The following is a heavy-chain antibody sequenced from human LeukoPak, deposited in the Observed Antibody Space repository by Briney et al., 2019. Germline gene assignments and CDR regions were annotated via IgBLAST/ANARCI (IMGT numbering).Heavy chain of an antibody. Sequence: PGGSLRLSCAASGFTFSSYGMHWARQAPGKGLEWVAVISYDGNNKNYVDSVKGRFTISRDNSKNTLCLQMNSLRAEDTAVYYCAKGSDSSGFYAPPFDYWGQGTLVTVSS. CDR3: AKGSDSSGFYAPPFDY. CDR2: ISYDGNNK. D-gene: IGHD3-22*01. V-gene: IGHV3-30*18. J-gene: IGHJ4*02. CDR1: GFTFSSYG.